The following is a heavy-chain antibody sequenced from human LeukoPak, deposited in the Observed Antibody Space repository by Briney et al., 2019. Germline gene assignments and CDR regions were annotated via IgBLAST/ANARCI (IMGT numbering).Heavy chain of an antibody. J-gene: IGHJ4*02. Sequence: SETLSPTCAVYGGSFSGYYCSWIRHHPGKGLEWIGEINHSGSTNYNPSLKSRVTISVDTSKNQFSLKLSSVTAADTAVYYCAGSIAARLDYWGQGTLVTVSS. CDR2: INHSGST. V-gene: IGHV4-34*01. CDR3: AGSIAARLDY. CDR1: GGSFSGYY. D-gene: IGHD6-6*01.